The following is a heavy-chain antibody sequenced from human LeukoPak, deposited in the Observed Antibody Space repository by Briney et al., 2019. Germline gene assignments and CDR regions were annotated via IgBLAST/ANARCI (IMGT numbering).Heavy chain of an antibody. D-gene: IGHD3-3*01. CDR2: ISAYNGNT. V-gene: IGHV1-18*01. CDR1: GGTFSSYA. Sequence: ASVKVSCKASGGTFSSYAISWVRQAPGQGLEWMGWISAYNGNTNYAQKLQGRVTMTTDTSTSTAYMELRSLRSDDTAVYYCAGGVTIFGTNYYYYMDVWGKGTTVTVSS. CDR3: AGGVTIFGTNYYYYMDV. J-gene: IGHJ6*03.